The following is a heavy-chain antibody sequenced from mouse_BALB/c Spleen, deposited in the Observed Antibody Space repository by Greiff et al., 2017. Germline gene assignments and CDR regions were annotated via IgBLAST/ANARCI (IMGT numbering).Heavy chain of an antibody. Sequence: VQGVESGPGLVAPSQSLSITCTVSGFSLTSYGVHWVRQPPGKGLEWLGVIWAGGSTNYNSALMSRLSISKDNSKSQVFLKMNSLQTDDTAMYYCARDGDYPFDVWGAGTTVTVSS. CDR3: ARDGDYPFDV. V-gene: IGHV2-9*02. CDR1: GFSLTSYG. CDR2: IWAGGST. J-gene: IGHJ1*01. D-gene: IGHD2-13*01.